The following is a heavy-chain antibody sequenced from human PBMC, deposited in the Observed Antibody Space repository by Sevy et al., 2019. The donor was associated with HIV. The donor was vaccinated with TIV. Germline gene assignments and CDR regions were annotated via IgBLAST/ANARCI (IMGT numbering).Heavy chain of an antibody. J-gene: IGHJ4*02. CDR1: GVSISPYY. V-gene: IGHV4-59*01. D-gene: IGHD6-13*01. CDR2: SGNT. Sequence: SETLSLTCTVSGVSISPYYWAWIRQPPGKGLECIGFSGNTNYNPSLKTRVTTSVDTSKNQFSLKLSSVTAADTAIYYCARGGPNQQRLDYFDYWGQGTLVTVSS. CDR3: ARGGPNQQRLDYFDY.